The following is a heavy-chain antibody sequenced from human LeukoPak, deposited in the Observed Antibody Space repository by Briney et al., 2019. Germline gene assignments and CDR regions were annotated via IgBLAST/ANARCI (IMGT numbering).Heavy chain of an antibody. J-gene: IGHJ3*01. CDR1: GFTVSGNF. Sequence: GGSLRLSCAASGFTVSGNFMSWVRQAPGKGLDWASVIYSGGSTYYADSVKGRFTISRDNSRNTLYLQMNSLRAEDTAVYYCTRVVYSSGYSQGFDVWGQGTMVTVSS. V-gene: IGHV3-66*01. CDR3: TRVVYSSGYSQGFDV. CDR2: IYSGGST. D-gene: IGHD3-22*01.